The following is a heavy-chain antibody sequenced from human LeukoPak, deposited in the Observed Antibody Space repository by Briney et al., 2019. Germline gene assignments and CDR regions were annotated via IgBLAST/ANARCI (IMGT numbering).Heavy chain of an antibody. Sequence: GGSLRLSCAASGFTFSSYAMSWVRQAPGKGLEWVSAISGSGGSTYYADSVKGRFTISRDNSKNTLYLQMNSLRAEDTAVYYCAKSPGYSSSWYPYYFDYWGQGTLVTVSS. CDR3: AKSPGYSSSWYPYYFDY. CDR2: ISGSGGST. D-gene: IGHD6-13*01. J-gene: IGHJ4*02. CDR1: GFTFSSYA. V-gene: IGHV3-23*01.